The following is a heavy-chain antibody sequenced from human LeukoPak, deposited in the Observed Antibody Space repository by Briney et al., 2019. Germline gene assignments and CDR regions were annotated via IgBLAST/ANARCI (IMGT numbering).Heavy chain of an antibody. D-gene: IGHD5-24*01. CDR2: IGIDSGNT. Sequence: GGSLRLSCVASGFSFSSYTMSWVRQAPGKGLEWISYIGIDSGNTNYADSVKGRFTISGDKAKNSLYLQMNSLRVEDTAVYYCARDYKYAFDNWGQGTLVTVSS. J-gene: IGHJ4*02. V-gene: IGHV3-48*01. CDR1: GFSFSSYT. CDR3: ARDYKYAFDN.